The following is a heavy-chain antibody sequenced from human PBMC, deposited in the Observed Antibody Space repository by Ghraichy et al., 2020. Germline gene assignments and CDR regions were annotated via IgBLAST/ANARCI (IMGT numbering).Heavy chain of an antibody. Sequence: GGSLRLSCAASGFTFSSYGMHWVRQAPGKGLEWVAVIWYDGSNKYYADSVKGRFTISRDNSKNTLYLQMNSLRAEDTAVYYCARGIAARTSRYFDYWGQGTLVTVSS. CDR2: IWYDGSNK. J-gene: IGHJ4*02. V-gene: IGHV3-33*01. CDR3: ARGIAARTSRYFDY. CDR1: GFTFSSYG. D-gene: IGHD6-6*01.